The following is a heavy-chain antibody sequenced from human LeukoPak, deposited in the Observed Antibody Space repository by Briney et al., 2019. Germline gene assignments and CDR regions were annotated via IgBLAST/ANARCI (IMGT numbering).Heavy chain of an antibody. V-gene: IGHV4-59*01. CDR1: GGSISSYY. J-gene: IGHJ4*02. CDR2: IYYSGST. Sequence: SETLSLTCTVSGGSISSYYWSWVRQPPGQGLEWIGYIYYSGSTNYNPSLKSRVTISVDTSKNQFSLKLSSVTAADTAVYYCAREYSGSYYDYWGQGTLVTVSS. D-gene: IGHD1-26*01. CDR3: AREYSGSYYDY.